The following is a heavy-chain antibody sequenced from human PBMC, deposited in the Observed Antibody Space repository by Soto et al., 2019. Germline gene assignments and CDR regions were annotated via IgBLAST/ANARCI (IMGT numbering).Heavy chain of an antibody. CDR3: ATRAGAPAD. V-gene: IGHV3-7*01. Sequence: EVQLVESGGGLVQPGGSLRLSCAASGFSFNNYWMSWIRQAPGKGMEWVANINEDGNKKNYVDSVRGRFTISRDNAKATVHLQLNSLRVEDTAGYYCATRAGAPADWGQGTLVTVSS. CDR1: GFSFNNYW. J-gene: IGHJ4*02. D-gene: IGHD6-25*01. CDR2: INEDGNKK.